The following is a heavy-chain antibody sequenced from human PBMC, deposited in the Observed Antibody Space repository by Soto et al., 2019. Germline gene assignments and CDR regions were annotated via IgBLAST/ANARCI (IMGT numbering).Heavy chain of an antibody. CDR3: ARDRRGGTRHHYYDSSGYYNPFDR. CDR1: GGSISFYY. V-gene: IGHV4-4*07. Sequence: QVQLQESGPGLVKPSETLSLTCTVSGGSISFYYWSWIRQPAGKGLEWIGRVYSSGNTNYNPSLKSLLTISVDTSHNQFSLKLRSVTAADTAMYYCARDRRGGTRHHYYDSSGYYNPFDRWGQGTLVTVSS. CDR2: VYSSGNT. J-gene: IGHJ4*02. D-gene: IGHD3-22*01.